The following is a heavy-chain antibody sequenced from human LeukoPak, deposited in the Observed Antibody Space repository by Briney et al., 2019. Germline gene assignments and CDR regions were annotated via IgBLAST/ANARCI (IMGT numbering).Heavy chain of an antibody. CDR3: ASGWGDYGGFDP. J-gene: IGHJ5*02. CDR1: GYTFTSYY. Sequence: GASVKVSCKASGYTFTSYYMHWVRQAPGQGLEWMGIINPSGGSTSYADSVKGRFTISRDNAKNTLYLQMNSLRAEDTAVYYCASGWGDYGGFDPWGQGTLVTVSS. CDR2: INPSGGST. V-gene: IGHV1-46*04. D-gene: IGHD4-17*01.